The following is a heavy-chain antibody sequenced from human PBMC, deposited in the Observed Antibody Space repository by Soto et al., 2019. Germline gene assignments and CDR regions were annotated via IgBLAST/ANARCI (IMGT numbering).Heavy chain of an antibody. J-gene: IGHJ4*02. Sequence: PGGSLRLSCAASGFTFSSYAMHWVRQAPGKGLEWVAVISYDGGNKYYADSVKGRFTISRDNSKNTLYLQMNSLRAEDTAVYYCARERGFFDYWGQGTLVTVSS. CDR3: ARERGFFDY. CDR1: GFTFSSYA. V-gene: IGHV3-30-3*01. CDR2: ISYDGGNK. D-gene: IGHD3-10*01.